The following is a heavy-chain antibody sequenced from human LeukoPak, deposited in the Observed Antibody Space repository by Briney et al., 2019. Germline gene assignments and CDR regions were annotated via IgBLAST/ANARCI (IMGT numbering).Heavy chain of an antibody. J-gene: IGHJ3*02. V-gene: IGHV4-31*03. D-gene: IGHD3-22*01. CDR1: GGSISSGGYY. Sequence: PSETLSLTCTVSGGSISSGGYYWSWIRQHPGKGLEWIGYIYYSGSTYYNPSLKSRVTISVDTSKNQFSLKLSSVTAADTAVYYCARVTPDYYDSSGYQSDAFDIWGQGTMVTVSS. CDR2: IYYSGST. CDR3: ARVTPDYYDSSGYQSDAFDI.